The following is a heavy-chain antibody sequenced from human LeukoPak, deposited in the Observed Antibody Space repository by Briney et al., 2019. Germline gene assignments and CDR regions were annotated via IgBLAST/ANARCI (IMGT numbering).Heavy chain of an antibody. CDR3: ARVVAYGSGSAFDY. CDR2: IYYSGST. J-gene: IGHJ4*02. V-gene: IGHV4-59*01. Sequence: PSETLSLTCTVSGGSISSYYWSWIRQPPGKGLEWIGYIYYSGSTNYNPSLKSRVTISVDTSKNQFSLKLSSVTAADTAVYYCARVVAYGSGSAFDYWGQGTLVTVSS. CDR1: GGSISSYY. D-gene: IGHD3-10*01.